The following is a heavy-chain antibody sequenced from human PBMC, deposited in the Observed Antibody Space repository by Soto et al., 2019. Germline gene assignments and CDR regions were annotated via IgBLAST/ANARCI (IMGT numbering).Heavy chain of an antibody. CDR2: INPSGGST. Sequence: QVQLVQSGAEVKKPGASVKVSCKASGYTFTSYYMHWVRQAPGQGLEWMGIINPSGGSTSYAQKFRGRVTMTRDTSTSTVYMELSSLRSEDTAVYYCARVKIAVAGTGWYFDLWGRGTLVTVSS. D-gene: IGHD6-19*01. CDR1: GYTFTSYY. CDR3: ARVKIAVAGTGWYFDL. J-gene: IGHJ2*01. V-gene: IGHV1-46*03.